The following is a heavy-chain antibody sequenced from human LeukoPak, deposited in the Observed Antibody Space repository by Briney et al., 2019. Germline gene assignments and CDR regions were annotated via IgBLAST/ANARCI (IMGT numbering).Heavy chain of an antibody. V-gene: IGHV3-7*03. J-gene: IGHJ6*02. Sequence: GGSLRLSCAASGFTLSNHWMTWVRQVPGRGPEWVANVNRDGSETYYLDSVKGRFTISKDNAKNSLYLRMNSLRAEDTALYHCARNNGMDVWGQGTTVTVSS. CDR3: ARNNGMDV. CDR1: GFTLSNHW. CDR2: VNRDGSET.